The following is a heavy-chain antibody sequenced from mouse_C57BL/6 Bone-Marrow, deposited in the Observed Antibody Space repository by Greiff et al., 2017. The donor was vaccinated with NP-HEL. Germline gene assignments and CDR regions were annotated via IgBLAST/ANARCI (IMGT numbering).Heavy chain of an antibody. D-gene: IGHD1-1*01. V-gene: IGHV1-19*01. CDR3: ASTPHYYGSSYFAY. CDR2: INPYNGGT. J-gene: IGHJ3*01. Sequence: VQLQQSGPVLVKPGASVKMSCKASGYTFTDYYMNWVKQSHGKSLEWIGVINPYNGGTSYNQKFKGKATLTVDKSSSTAYMELNSLTSEDSAVYYCASTPHYYGSSYFAYWGQGTLVTVSA. CDR1: GYTFTDYY.